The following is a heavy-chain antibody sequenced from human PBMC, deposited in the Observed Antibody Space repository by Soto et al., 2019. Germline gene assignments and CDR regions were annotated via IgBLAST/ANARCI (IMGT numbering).Heavy chain of an antibody. CDR1: GYTFTSYG. V-gene: IGHV1-18*04. D-gene: IGHD2-2*02. CDR2: ISAYNGNT. Sequence: QVQLVQSGAEVKKPGASVKVSCKASGYTFTSYGISWVRQAPGQGLELMGWISAYNGNTNDAQNLQGRVTMTTDTSTSPAYMELRRLRSDDTAVYYCARGGCSSTSCYTGFDYWGQGTLLTVSS. CDR3: ARGGCSSTSCYTGFDY. J-gene: IGHJ4*02.